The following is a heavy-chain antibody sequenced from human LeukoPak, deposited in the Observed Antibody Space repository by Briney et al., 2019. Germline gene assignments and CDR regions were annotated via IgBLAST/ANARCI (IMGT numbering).Heavy chain of an antibody. CDR3: AELGITMIGGV. D-gene: IGHD3-10*02. V-gene: IGHV3-7*01. Sequence: PGGSLRLSCVASGFTFSSSCMTWLRQTPGKGLEWVANIKPDGDEKYYVDSVKGRFTISRDNAKNSLYLQMDSLTAEDTAVYYCAELGITMIGGVWGKGTTVTISS. CDR2: IKPDGDEK. J-gene: IGHJ6*04. CDR1: GFTFSSSC.